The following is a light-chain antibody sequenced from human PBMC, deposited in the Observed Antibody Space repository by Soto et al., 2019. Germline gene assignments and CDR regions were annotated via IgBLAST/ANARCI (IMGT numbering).Light chain of an antibody. V-gene: IGLV2-8*01. CDR1: SSDVGGYNY. J-gene: IGLJ1*01. CDR3: SSYAGTNIHYV. CDR2: DVS. Sequence: QSVLTQPPSASGSPGQSVTISCTGTSSDVGGYNYVSWYQQHPGKAPKLMIYDVSKRPSGVPDRFSGSKSGNTASLTVSGLQAEDEGDYYCSSYAGTNIHYVFGTGTKVTVL.